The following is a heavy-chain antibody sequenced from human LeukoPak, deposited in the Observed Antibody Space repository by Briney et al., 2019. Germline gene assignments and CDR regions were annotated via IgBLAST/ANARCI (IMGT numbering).Heavy chain of an antibody. Sequence: GGSLRLSCAASGFTFSSYSMNWVRQAPGKGLEWVAVIWYDGSNKYYADSVKGRFTISRDNSKNTLYLQMNSLRAEDTAVYYCARDPKQQLVLDYWGQGTLVTVSS. CDR3: ARDPKQQLVLDY. J-gene: IGHJ4*02. CDR2: IWYDGSNK. CDR1: GFTFSSYS. D-gene: IGHD6-13*01. V-gene: IGHV3-33*08.